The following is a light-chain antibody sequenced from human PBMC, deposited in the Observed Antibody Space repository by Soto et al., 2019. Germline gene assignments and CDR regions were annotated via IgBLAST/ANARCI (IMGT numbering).Light chain of an antibody. CDR1: QSTSSY. Sequence: DLQMTPSPSSLSASVGHRVTMTCRARQSTSSYLNWYQQKPGKPPKLLIYAASSLESGVPARFSGSGAGKDFPLTISSLQHEDLATYFCQQSYSTPYTFGQGTKLEIK. V-gene: IGKV1-39*01. J-gene: IGKJ2*01. CDR2: AAS. CDR3: QQSYSTPYT.